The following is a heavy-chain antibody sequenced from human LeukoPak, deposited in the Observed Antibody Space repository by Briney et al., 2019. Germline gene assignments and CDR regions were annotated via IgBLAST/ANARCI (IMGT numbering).Heavy chain of an antibody. CDR1: RFTFSSYA. CDR2: ISYDGSNK. D-gene: IGHD1-26*01. CDR3: ARVRRELPPHHWYFDL. Sequence: AGGSLRLSCAASRFTFSSYAMHWVRQAPGKGLEWVAVISYDGSNKYYADSVKGKGRFTISRDNSKNTLYLQMNSLRAEDTAVYYCARVRRELPPHHWYFDLWGRGTLVTVSS. J-gene: IGHJ2*01. V-gene: IGHV3-30-3*01.